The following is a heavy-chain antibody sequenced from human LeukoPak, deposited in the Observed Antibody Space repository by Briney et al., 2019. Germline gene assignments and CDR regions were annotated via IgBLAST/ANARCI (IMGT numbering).Heavy chain of an antibody. J-gene: IGHJ4*02. V-gene: IGHV4-59*08. Sequence: PSETLSLTCSVSGDSIPSDFWTWIRQPPGKGLQWIGYVYYSGSTNYSPSLKSRATISVDTSENQFSLKLRSVTAADTAVYYCASGSGYYSYFDYWGQGTLVTVSS. CDR3: ASGSGYYSYFDY. CDR1: GDSIPSDF. CDR2: VYYSGST. D-gene: IGHD3-22*01.